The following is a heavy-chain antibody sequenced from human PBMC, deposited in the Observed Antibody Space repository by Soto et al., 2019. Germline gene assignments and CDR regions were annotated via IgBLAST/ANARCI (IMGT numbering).Heavy chain of an antibody. V-gene: IGHV4-31*03. CDR1: GGSINSGGYC. CDR3: SRGILV. J-gene: IGHJ4*02. Sequence: QVQLQESGPGLVKPSQTLSLTCTVSGGSINSGGYCWSWIRQHPGKGLDWIGCISYGGSTSYNPCLRSRVTISVDTSTNQFSLKLTSVTAADTAVYYCSRGILVWGQGALITVSS. D-gene: IGHD5-18*01. CDR2: ISYGGST.